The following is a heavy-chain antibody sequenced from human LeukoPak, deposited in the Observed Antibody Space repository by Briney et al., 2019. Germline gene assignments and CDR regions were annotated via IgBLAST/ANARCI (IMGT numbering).Heavy chain of an antibody. V-gene: IGHV3-48*03. CDR3: ARAGHVITMIVVLAAFDI. CDR2: ISSSGSTI. D-gene: IGHD3-22*01. Sequence: SGGSLRLSCAASGFTFSSYEMNWVRQAPGKGLEWLSYISSSGSTIYYADSVKGRFTISRDNAKSSLYLQMNTLRAEDTAVYYCARAGHVITMIVVLAAFDIWGQGAIGSVSS. CDR1: GFTFSSYE. J-gene: IGHJ3*02.